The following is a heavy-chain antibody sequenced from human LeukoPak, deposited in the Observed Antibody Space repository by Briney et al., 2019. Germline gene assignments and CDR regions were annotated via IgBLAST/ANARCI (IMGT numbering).Heavy chain of an antibody. V-gene: IGHV4-39*01. CDR1: GGSFSGYY. CDR2: IYYSGST. D-gene: IGHD2-2*02. J-gene: IGHJ4*02. Sequence: SETLSLTCAVYGGSFSGYYWGWIRQPPGKGLEWIGSIYYSGSTYYNPSLKSRVTISVDTSKNQFSLKLSSVTAADTAVYYCARSDPIVVVPAAILGVGYFDYWGQGTLVTVSS. CDR3: ARSDPIVVVPAAILGVGYFDY.